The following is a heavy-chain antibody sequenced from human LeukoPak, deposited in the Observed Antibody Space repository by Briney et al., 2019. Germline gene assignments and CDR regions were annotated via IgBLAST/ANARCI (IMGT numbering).Heavy chain of an antibody. CDR2: IYYSGST. D-gene: IGHD3-22*01. CDR3: ARDRSGYYWFDY. CDR1: GGSISSYY. Sequence: SQTLSLTCTVSGGSISSYYWNWIRQPPGKGLEWIGYIYYSGSTNYTPSLKSRVTISVDTSKNQFSLKLSSVPAADTAVYYCARDRSGYYWFDYWGQGTLVTVSS. J-gene: IGHJ4*02. V-gene: IGHV4-59*01.